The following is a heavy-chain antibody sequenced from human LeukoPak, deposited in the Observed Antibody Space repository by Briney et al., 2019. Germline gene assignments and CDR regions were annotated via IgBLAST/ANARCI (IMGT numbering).Heavy chain of an antibody. V-gene: IGHV3-48*03. J-gene: IGHJ4*02. CDR3: VRRFDS. CDR1: RLTFSDYE. CDR2: ISSGGDTI. Sequence: TGGSLRLSCAASRLTFSDYEMNWVRQAPGKGPEWLSYISSGGDTIHYADSVKGRFTISRDNAKNSLYLQMNNLRAEDTAVYYCVRRFDSWGQGTLVTVSS.